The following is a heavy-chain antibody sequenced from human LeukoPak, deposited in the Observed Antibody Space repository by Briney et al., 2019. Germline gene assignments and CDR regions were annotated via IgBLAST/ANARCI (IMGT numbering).Heavy chain of an antibody. CDR3: ASQTYNYYDSSGYWSH. J-gene: IGHJ4*02. Sequence: SVKVSCKASGGTFSSYAISWVRQAPGQGLEWMGRIIPILGIANYAQKFQGRVTITADKSTSTAYMELSSLRSEDTAVYYCASQTYNYYDSSGYWSHWGQGTLGTVSS. V-gene: IGHV1-69*04. CDR1: GGTFSSYA. D-gene: IGHD3-22*01. CDR2: IIPILGIA.